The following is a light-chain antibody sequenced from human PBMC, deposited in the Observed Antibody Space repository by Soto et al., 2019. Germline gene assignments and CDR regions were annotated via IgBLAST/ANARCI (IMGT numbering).Light chain of an antibody. CDR1: QGISNF. V-gene: IGKV1-27*01. CDR2: AAS. CDR3: QKYNSAPPWT. J-gene: IGKJ1*01. Sequence: DIQMTQSPSSLSASVGDRVTITCRASQGISNFLAWYQQKPGKVPKLLIYAASTLQSGVPSRFRGSGSGTGFTLSISSLQPEDVASYYGQKYNSAPPWTFGQGTKVEIK.